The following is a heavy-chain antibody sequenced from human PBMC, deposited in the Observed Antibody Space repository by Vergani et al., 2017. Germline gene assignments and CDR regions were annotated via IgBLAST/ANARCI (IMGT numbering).Heavy chain of an antibody. V-gene: IGHV1-46*03. CDR3: ARSSPKSNHDAFDI. Sequence: QVQLVQSGAELKKPGASVKVSCKASGYPFTSYYMHWARQVPAQGLEWMGLINPSGGSKSYAQKFQGRVTMTRDTSTSTVYLELSSLRSEDTAVYYCARSSPKSNHDAFDIWGQGTMVTVSS. CDR1: GYPFTSYY. J-gene: IGHJ3*02. D-gene: IGHD4-11*01. CDR2: INPSGGSK.